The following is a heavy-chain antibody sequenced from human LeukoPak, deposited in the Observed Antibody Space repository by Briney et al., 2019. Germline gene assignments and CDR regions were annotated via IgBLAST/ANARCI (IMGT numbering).Heavy chain of an antibody. V-gene: IGHV1-18*04. J-gene: IGHJ4*02. CDR2: ISAYNGNT. Sequence: ASVKVSCKASGYTFTRYGLSWVRQAPGQGLEWMGWISAYNGNTNYAQKVQGRVTMTTDTSTSTAYMEPWSLRSDDTAVYYCARGELSFGELLQDYWGQGTLVTVSS. CDR1: GYTFTRYG. D-gene: IGHD3-10*01. CDR3: ARGELSFGELLQDY.